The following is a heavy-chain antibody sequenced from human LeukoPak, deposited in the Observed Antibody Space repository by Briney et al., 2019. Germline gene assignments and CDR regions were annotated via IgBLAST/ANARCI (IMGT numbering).Heavy chain of an antibody. CDR3: AKAGGWFGELLQTSADNWFDP. D-gene: IGHD3-10*01. V-gene: IGHV3-48*01. Sequence: GGSLRLSCAASGFTFSSYSMNWVRQAPGKGLEWVSYIRSSSNIIYYADSVKGRFTISRDNPKNTLYLQMNSLRAEDTAVYYCAKAGGWFGELLQTSADNWFDPWGQGTLVTVSS. CDR2: IRSSSNII. CDR1: GFTFSSYS. J-gene: IGHJ5*02.